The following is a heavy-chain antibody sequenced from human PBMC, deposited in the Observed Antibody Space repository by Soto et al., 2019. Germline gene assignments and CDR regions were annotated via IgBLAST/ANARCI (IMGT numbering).Heavy chain of an antibody. CDR2: ISAYNGNT. V-gene: IGHV1-18*01. Sequence: GASVKVSCKASGYTFTSYGISWVRQAPGQGLEWMGWISAYNGNTNYAQKLQGRVTMTTDTSTSTAYMELRSLRSDDTAVYYCARDRADIVVVPAAMTSDWFDPWGQGTLVTVSS. J-gene: IGHJ5*02. CDR3: ARDRADIVVVPAAMTSDWFDP. CDR1: GYTFTSYG. D-gene: IGHD2-2*01.